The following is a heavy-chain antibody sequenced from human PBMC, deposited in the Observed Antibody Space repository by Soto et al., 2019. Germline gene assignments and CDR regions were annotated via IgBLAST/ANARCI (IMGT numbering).Heavy chain of an antibody. CDR2: VSPGGDVS. CDR1: GFTFSSFV. D-gene: IGHD7-27*01. CDR3: MRRAKTATTNWGSFDV. Sequence: PGGSLRLACAAAGFTFSSFVMNWVRQAPGKGLEWVSTVSPGGDVSHYSDSGKARFTISSDNSRRTLHIQMDSLRAEDAAVYFCMRRAKTATTNWGSFDVWGQGXVVTVYS. J-gene: IGHJ4*02. V-gene: IGHV3-23*01.